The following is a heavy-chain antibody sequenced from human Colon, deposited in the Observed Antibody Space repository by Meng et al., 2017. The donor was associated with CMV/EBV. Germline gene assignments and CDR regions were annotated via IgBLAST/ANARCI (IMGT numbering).Heavy chain of an antibody. D-gene: IGHD6-13*01. CDR2: ITHSGTT. J-gene: IGHJ4*02. Sequence: RTCAFYGGSFSDYYWTWIRQPTGKGLDWIGEITHSGTTNYNPSLKSRVTISVDTSKNQFSLTLSSVTVADTAVYYCARGSPGTIDHWGQGTLVTVSS. CDR1: GGSFSDYY. V-gene: IGHV4-34*01. CDR3: ARGSPGTIDH.